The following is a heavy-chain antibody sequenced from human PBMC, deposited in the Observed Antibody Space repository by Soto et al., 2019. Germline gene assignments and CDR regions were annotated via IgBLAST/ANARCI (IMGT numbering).Heavy chain of an antibody. V-gene: IGHV1-18*01. J-gene: IGHJ5*02. D-gene: IGHD3-10*01. CDR1: GYTFTSYG. CDR2: ISAYNGNT. Sequence: ASVKVSCKASGYTFTSYGISWVRQAPGQGLEWMGWISAYNGNTNYAQKLQGRVTMTTDTSTSTAYMELRSLRSDDTAVYYCARVELLWCGEYSHRWFDPWGQGTLVTVSS. CDR3: ARVELLWCGEYSHRWFDP.